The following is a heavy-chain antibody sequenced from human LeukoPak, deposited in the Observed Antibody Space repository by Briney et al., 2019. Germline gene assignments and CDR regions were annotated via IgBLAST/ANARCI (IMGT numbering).Heavy chain of an antibody. CDR1: GGSISSSSYY. CDR3: ARELIRSLEWLSWFDP. CDR2: IYYSGST. D-gene: IGHD3-3*01. Sequence: NPSETLSLTCTVSGGSISSSSYYWGWIRQPPGKGLEWIGSIYYSGSTYYNPSLKSRVTISVDTSKNQFSLKLSSVTAADTAVYYCARELIRSLEWLSWFDPWGQGTLVTVSS. V-gene: IGHV4-39*07. J-gene: IGHJ5*02.